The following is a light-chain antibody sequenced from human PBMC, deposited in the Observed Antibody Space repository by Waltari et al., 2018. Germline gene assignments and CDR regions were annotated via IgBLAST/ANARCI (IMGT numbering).Light chain of an antibody. CDR3: QQHYISRT. V-gene: IGKV4-1*01. CDR2: WAS. J-gene: IGKJ1*01. CDR1: QSVLSNSNNKNS. Sequence: DIVMTQSPNSLAVSLGERATINCKSSQSVLSNSNNKNSLAWYQQKPGQPPKLLIYWASTRESGVPDRFSGSGSGTDFTLSISSLQAEDVAVYYCQQHYISRTFGQGTRVEIK.